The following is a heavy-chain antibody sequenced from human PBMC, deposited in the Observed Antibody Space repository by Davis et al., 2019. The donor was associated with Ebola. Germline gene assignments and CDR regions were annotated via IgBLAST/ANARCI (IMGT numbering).Heavy chain of an antibody. J-gene: IGHJ5*02. Sequence: LRLSCAVSGGSISSGGYSWSWIRQPPGKGLEWIGYIYHSGSTYYNPSLKSRVTISVDTSKNQFSLKLSSVTAADTAVYYCARRRLRYFDWLPPDWFDPWGQGTLVTVSS. D-gene: IGHD3-9*01. CDR3: ARRRLRYFDWLPPDWFDP. V-gene: IGHV4-30-2*05. CDR1: GGSISSGGYS. CDR2: IYHSGST.